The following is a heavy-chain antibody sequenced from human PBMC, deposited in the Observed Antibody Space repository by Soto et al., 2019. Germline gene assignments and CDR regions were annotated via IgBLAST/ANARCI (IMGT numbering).Heavy chain of an antibody. Sequence: QVQLVQSGAEEKKPGASVKVSCKASGYTFTVYAMHWVRQAPGQRLEWMGWSNAGNGKTKYSPKLKGRVTITRETSASTAYRELSSLRSEDTAVYYSARAVAVPADFDYWGQGTLVTVSS. J-gene: IGHJ4*02. D-gene: IGHD6-19*01. CDR2: SNAGNGKT. CDR3: ARAVAVPADFDY. V-gene: IGHV1-3*05. CDR1: GYTFTVYA.